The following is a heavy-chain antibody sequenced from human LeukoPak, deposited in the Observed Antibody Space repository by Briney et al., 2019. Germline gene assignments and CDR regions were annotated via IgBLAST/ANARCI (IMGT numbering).Heavy chain of an antibody. CDR3: AREPLGYCTNGVCLVDY. CDR1: GGSISSYY. V-gene: IGHV4-4*07. Sequence: SETLSLTCTVSGGSISSYYWSWIRQPAGKGLEWIGRIYTSGSTNYNPSLKSRVTMSVDTSKNQFSLKLSSVTAADTAVYYFAREPLGYCTNGVCLVDYWGQGTLVTASS. J-gene: IGHJ4*02. D-gene: IGHD2-8*01. CDR2: IYTSGST.